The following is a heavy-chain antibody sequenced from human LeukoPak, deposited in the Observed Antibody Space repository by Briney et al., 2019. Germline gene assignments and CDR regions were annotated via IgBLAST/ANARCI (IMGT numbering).Heavy chain of an antibody. D-gene: IGHD2-2*01. Sequence: SETLSLTCAVSGGSISSGGYSWSWIRQPPGKGLEWIGYIYYSGSTNYNPSLKSRVTISVDTSKNQFSLKLSSVTAADTAVYYCARQIPETLDIVVVPVWFDPWGQGTLVTVSS. V-gene: IGHV4-30-4*07. CDR2: IYYSGST. J-gene: IGHJ5*02. CDR1: GGSISSGGYS. CDR3: ARQIPETLDIVVVPVWFDP.